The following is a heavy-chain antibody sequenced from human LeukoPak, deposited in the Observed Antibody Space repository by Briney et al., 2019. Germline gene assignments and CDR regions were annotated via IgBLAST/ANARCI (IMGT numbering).Heavy chain of an antibody. J-gene: IGHJ4*02. CDR1: GFTFDDYG. CDR3: ARDYCGGDCYPFDY. Sequence: GSLRLSCAVSGFTFDDYGMSWVRQVPGKGLEWVSGINWNGGSTGYADSVKGRFTISRDNAKKSVYLKMNNLRGDDTALYYCARDYCGGDCYPFDYWGQGILVTVSS. D-gene: IGHD2-21*02. CDR2: INWNGGST. V-gene: IGHV3-20*04.